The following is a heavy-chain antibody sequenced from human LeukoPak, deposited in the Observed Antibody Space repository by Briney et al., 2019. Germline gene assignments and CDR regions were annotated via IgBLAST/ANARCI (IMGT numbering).Heavy chain of an antibody. CDR2: MNHHSGNT. D-gene: IGHD7-27*01. V-gene: IGHV1-8*01. CDR3: ARRNWAYWYFDL. J-gene: IGHJ2*01. CDR1: GYTFTSFD. Sequence: GASVKVSCTASGYTFTSFDINWVRQDSGQGLEWMGWMNHHSGNTGFAQKFQGRVTLTRNTSIITAYMELGSLRSEDSAIYYCARRNWAYWYFDLWGRGPPVTVSS.